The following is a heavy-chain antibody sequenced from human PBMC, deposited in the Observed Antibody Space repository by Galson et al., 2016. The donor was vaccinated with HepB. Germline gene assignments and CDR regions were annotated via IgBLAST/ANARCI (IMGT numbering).Heavy chain of an antibody. CDR2: ISDSGGRT. V-gene: IGHV3-23*01. J-gene: IGHJ4*02. CDR1: GFTFSDYP. D-gene: IGHD1-26*01. CDR3: AKRRGAAMIAAKVGDDF. Sequence: SLRLSCAASGFTFSDYPMTWVRQAPGKGLEWVSGISDSGGRTHYADSATGRFTISRDNSKSTLYLQINGLRVDDAAVYYCAKRRGAAMIAAKVGDDFWGQGTLVIVSS.